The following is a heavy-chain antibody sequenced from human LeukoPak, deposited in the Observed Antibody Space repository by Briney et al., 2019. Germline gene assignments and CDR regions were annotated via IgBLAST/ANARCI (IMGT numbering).Heavy chain of an antibody. CDR1: GFTVSGND. D-gene: IGHD3-10*01. Sequence: GGSLRLSCAASGFTVSGNDMNWVRQAPGKGLEWVSVIYSGGSTNYADSVKGRFTISRDKSKNTLYLQMSSLRADDTAVYYCASLRSFDSWGQGTLSPSPQ. J-gene: IGHJ4*02. V-gene: IGHV3-53*01. CDR3: ASLRSFDS. CDR2: IYSGGST.